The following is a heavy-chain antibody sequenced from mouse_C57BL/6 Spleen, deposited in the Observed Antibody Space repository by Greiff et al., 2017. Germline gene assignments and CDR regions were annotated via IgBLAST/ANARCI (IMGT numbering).Heavy chain of an antibody. CDR2: INPNNGGT. Sequence: VQLQQSGPELVKPGASVKISCKASGYTFTDYYMNWVKQSHGKSLEWIGDINPNNGGTSYNQKFKGKATLTVDKSSSTAYMELRSLTSEDSAVYYCARSDDYDLFAYWGQGTLVTVSA. CDR3: ARSDDYDLFAY. J-gene: IGHJ3*01. D-gene: IGHD2-4*01. CDR1: GYTFTDYY. V-gene: IGHV1-26*01.